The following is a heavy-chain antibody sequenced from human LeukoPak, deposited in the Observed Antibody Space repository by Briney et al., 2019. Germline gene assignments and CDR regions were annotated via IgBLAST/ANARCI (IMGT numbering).Heavy chain of an antibody. V-gene: IGHV4-31*03. CDR3: ARAVVVPAANPFDP. Sequence: SETLSLTCTVSGGSISSGGYYWSWIRQHPGKGLEWIGYIYYSGSTYYNPSLKSRVTILVDTSKNQFSLKLSSVTAADTAVYYCARAVVVPAANPFDPWAREPWSPSPQ. CDR1: GGSISSGGYY. D-gene: IGHD2-2*01. CDR2: IYYSGST. J-gene: IGHJ5*02.